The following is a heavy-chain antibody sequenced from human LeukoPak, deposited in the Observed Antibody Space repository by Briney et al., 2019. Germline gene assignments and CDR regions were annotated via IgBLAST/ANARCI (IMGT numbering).Heavy chain of an antibody. D-gene: IGHD2-8*01. V-gene: IGHV3-33*01. J-gene: IGHJ4*02. CDR3: AREEYVIPFDY. CDR1: GFTFSSYG. Sequence: GGSLRLSCAASGFTFSSYGMHWVRQAPGKGLEWVAVIWYDGSNKYYADSVKSRFTISRDNSKNTLYLQMNSLRAEDTAVYYCAREEYVIPFDYWGQGTLVTVSS. CDR2: IWYDGSNK.